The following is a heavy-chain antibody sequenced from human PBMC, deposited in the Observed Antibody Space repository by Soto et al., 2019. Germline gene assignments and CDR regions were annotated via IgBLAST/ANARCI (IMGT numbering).Heavy chain of an antibody. D-gene: IGHD3-10*01. CDR1: GFPFRSSS. CDR2: ISSSSYYI. V-gene: IGHV3-21*01. J-gene: IGHJ4*02. CDR3: ARDLGEVSAF. Sequence: GGSLRLSCAASGFPFRSSSMNWVRQAPGKGLEWLSSISSSSYYIFYADSVKGRFTISRDNAKDSLYLQMHSLRAEDTAVYYCARDLGEVSAFWGQGTPVTVSS.